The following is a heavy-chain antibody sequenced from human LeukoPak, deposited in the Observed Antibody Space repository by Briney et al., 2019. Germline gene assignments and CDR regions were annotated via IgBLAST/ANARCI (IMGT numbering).Heavy chain of an antibody. V-gene: IGHV1-18*01. D-gene: IGHD6-13*01. Sequence: ASVKVSCKASGYTFTNYGISWVRQAPGQGLQWMGWISAYDGNTNYLQKFQGRVTMTTDTATSTAYMELRSLRSDDTAVYYRARDKVIASAGTPNWFDPWGQGTLVTVSS. CDR3: ARDKVIASAGTPNWFDP. CDR1: GYTFTNYG. J-gene: IGHJ5*02. CDR2: ISAYDGNT.